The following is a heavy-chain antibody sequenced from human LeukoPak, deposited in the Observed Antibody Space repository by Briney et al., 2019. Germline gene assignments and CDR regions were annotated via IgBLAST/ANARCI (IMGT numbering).Heavy chain of an antibody. CDR1: GIIVSSNY. CDR2: ISYDGSNK. CDR3: ARDRVFDY. J-gene: IGHJ4*02. V-gene: IGHV3-30-3*01. Sequence: GGSLRLSCAASGIIVSSNYMSRVRQAPGKGLEWVAVISYDGSNKYYADSVKGRFTISRDNSKNTLYLQMNSLRAEDTAVYYCARDRVFDYWGQGTLVTVSS.